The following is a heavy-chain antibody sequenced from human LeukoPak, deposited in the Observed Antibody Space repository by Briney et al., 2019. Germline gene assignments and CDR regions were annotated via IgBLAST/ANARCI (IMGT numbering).Heavy chain of an antibody. CDR2: IIPLLGIA. J-gene: IGHJ4*02. CDR1: GGIFSSYT. V-gene: IGHV1-69*04. CDR3: ARDDADSAYADGDY. D-gene: IGHD5-12*01. Sequence: GASVKVSCEASGGIFSSYTISWVRQAPGQGLEWMGRIIPLLGIANYAQKFQGRVTIIADKSTSTAYMELSSLRSEDTAVYYCARDDADSAYADGDYWGQGTLVTVSS.